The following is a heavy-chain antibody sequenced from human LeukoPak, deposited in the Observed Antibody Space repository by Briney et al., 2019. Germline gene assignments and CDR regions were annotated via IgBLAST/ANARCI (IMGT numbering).Heavy chain of an antibody. Sequence: ASVKVSCKASGYTFTSYGISWVRQAPGQGLEWMGWISAYNGNTNYAQKLQGRVTMTTDTPTTTAYMELRRLRFDDTAVYYCARVGLGIGWYSDLWGRGTLVTVFS. CDR2: ISAYNGNT. D-gene: IGHD3/OR15-3a*01. J-gene: IGHJ2*01. CDR3: ARVGLGIGWYSDL. CDR1: GYTFTSYG. V-gene: IGHV1-18*01.